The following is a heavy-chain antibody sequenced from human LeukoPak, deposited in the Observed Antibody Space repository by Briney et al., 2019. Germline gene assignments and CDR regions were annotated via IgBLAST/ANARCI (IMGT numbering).Heavy chain of an antibody. Sequence: KPSETLSLTCAVYGGSFSGYCWGWIRQPPGKGLEWIGSISYSGSTYYNPSLKSRVSISVDTSKNQFSLKVTSVTAADTAVFYCARHYVDIRTVGASYYYYGLDVWGQGTTVTVSS. V-gene: IGHV4-39*01. J-gene: IGHJ6*02. D-gene: IGHD3-16*02. CDR1: GGSFSGYC. CDR3: ARHYVDIRTVGASYYYYGLDV. CDR2: ISYSGST.